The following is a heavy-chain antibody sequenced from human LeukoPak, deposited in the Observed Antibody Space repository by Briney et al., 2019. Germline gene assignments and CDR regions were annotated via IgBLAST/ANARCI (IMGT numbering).Heavy chain of an antibody. Sequence: SVKVSCKASGGTFSSYAISWARLAPGQGLEWMGGIITISGTSNYAQKFQGRVTIAADKSTSTAYMELSSLRSEDTAVYYCAGGGYYDTSGYYHFDYWGQGTLVTVSP. CDR3: AGGGYYDTSGYYHFDY. CDR1: GGTFSSYA. D-gene: IGHD3-22*01. CDR2: IITISGTS. J-gene: IGHJ4*02. V-gene: IGHV1-69*06.